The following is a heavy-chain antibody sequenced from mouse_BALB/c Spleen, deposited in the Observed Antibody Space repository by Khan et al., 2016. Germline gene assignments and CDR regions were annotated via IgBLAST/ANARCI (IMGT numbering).Heavy chain of an antibody. CDR1: GYSITSDYA. CDR3: ARTPTAYYTMDY. J-gene: IGHJ4*01. Sequence: VQLVESGPGLVKPSQSLSLTCTVTGYSITSDYAWNWIRQFSGNKLEWMGYISYSGSTRYYPSLKSRISITRDTSKTQFFLQLNSVTTEDTSTYYCARTPTAYYTMDYWGQGTSVTVSS. CDR2: ISYSGST. V-gene: IGHV3-2*02. D-gene: IGHD1-2*01.